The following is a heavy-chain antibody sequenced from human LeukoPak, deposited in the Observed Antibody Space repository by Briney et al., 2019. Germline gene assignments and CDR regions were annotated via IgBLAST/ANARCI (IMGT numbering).Heavy chain of an antibody. CDR3: ARAAGYSYGYVLDY. Sequence: ASVKVSCKASGYSFTSYGISWVRQAPGQGLEWMGWISVYNDNRKYAQNFQGRLTMTTDTFTSTAYMELRSLRSDDTAVYYCARAAGYSYGYVLDYWGQGTLVTVSS. CDR1: GYSFTSYG. J-gene: IGHJ4*02. V-gene: IGHV1-18*01. CDR2: ISVYNDNR. D-gene: IGHD5-18*01.